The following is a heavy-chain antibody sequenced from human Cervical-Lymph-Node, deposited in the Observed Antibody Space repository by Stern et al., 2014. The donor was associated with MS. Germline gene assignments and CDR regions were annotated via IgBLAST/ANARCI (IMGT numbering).Heavy chain of an antibody. CDR3: TRVTVYAFWSGPLYGMDV. V-gene: IGHV3-49*05. Sequence: EVQLVESGGDLVKPGRSLRLSCSGSGFNFADYSMTWFRQAPGKGLEWVGFIRSKAFGGTTESAASVKARFTISRDDSKSIAYLEMNSLRTEDTAVYFCTRVTVYAFWSGPLYGMDVWGQGTTVTVSS. CDR2: IRSKAFGGTT. J-gene: IGHJ6*02. CDR1: GFNFADYS. D-gene: IGHD3-3*01.